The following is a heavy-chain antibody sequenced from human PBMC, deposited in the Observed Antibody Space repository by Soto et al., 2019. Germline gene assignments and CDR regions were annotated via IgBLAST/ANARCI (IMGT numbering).Heavy chain of an antibody. J-gene: IGHJ4*02. CDR2: INPNSGGT. CDR1: GYTFTGYY. Sequence: ASVKVSCKASGYTFTGYYMHWVRQAPGQGLEWMGWINPNSGGTNYAQKFQGRVTMTRDTSISTAYMELSSLRSDDTAVYYCARATMVRGVIPPLYYFDYWGQGTLVTVSS. V-gene: IGHV1-2*02. D-gene: IGHD3-10*01. CDR3: ARATMVRGVIPPLYYFDY.